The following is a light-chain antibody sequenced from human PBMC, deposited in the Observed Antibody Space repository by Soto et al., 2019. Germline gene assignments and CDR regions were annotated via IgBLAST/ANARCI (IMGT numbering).Light chain of an antibody. CDR1: QSVTSRF. CDR2: GAS. CDR3: QQYSNWPYT. J-gene: IGKJ5*01. Sequence: EIVLTQSPGTLSLSPGERATLSCRASQSVTSRFFAWYQHKPGQAPRLLMYGASSRATGIPARFSGSGSGTEFSLTINSLQYEDFAVYYCQQYSNWPYTFGQGTRLEIK. V-gene: IGKV3D-15*01.